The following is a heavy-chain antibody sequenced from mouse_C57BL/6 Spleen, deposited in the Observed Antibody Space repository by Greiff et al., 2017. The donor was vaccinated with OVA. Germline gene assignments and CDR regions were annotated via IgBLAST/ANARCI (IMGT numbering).Heavy chain of an antibody. J-gene: IGHJ2*01. CDR3: ARLPDYYGSSYVGYFDY. Sequence: QVQLQQSGAELVKPGASVKLSCKASGYTFTSYWMQWVKQRPGQGLEWIGEIDPSDSYTNYNQKFKGKATLTVDTSSSTAYMQLSSLTSEDSAVYYCARLPDYYGSSYVGYFDYWGQGTTLTVSS. CDR2: IDPSDSYT. CDR1: GYTFTSYW. V-gene: IGHV1-50*01. D-gene: IGHD1-1*01.